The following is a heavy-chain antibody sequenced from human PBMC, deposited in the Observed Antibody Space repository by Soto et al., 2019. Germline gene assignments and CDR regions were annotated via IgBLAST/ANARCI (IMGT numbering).Heavy chain of an antibody. Sequence: GGSLRLSCAASGFTVSRNYMSWVRQAPGKGLEWVSVMYSGGSTYYGDSVKGRFTISRDNSKNTPYLQMNSLRADDTAVYYCVSVDFWSGNSYYGMDVWGQGTTVTVSS. D-gene: IGHD3-3*01. V-gene: IGHV3-53*01. CDR3: VSVDFWSGNSYYGMDV. J-gene: IGHJ6*02. CDR2: MYSGGST. CDR1: GFTVSRNY.